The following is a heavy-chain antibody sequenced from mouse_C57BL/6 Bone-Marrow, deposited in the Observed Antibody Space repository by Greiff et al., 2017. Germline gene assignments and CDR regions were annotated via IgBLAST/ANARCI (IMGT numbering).Heavy chain of an antibody. CDR3: ARGEDGYLYYYAMDY. J-gene: IGHJ4*01. CDR1: GYTFTSYW. CDR2: IHPNSGST. Sequence: QVQLPQPGAELVKPGASVKLSCKASGYTFTSYWLHWVKQRPGQGLEWIGMIHPNSGSTNYNEKFKSKATLTVDKSSSTAYMQRSSLTSEDSSVYYCARGEDGYLYYYAMDYWGQGTSVTVSS. D-gene: IGHD2-3*01. V-gene: IGHV1-64*01.